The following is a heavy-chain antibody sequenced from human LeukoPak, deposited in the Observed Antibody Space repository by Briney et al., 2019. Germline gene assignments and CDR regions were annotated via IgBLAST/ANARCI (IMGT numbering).Heavy chain of an antibody. J-gene: IGHJ1*01. D-gene: IGHD2-2*02. CDR3: ARGPVVPAAIRYFQH. CDR2: INHSGST. CDR1: GGSFSGYY. Sequence: SETLSLTCAVYGGSFSGYYWSWIRQPPGKGLEWIGEINHSGSTNYNPSLKSRVTISVDTSKNQFSLKLSSVTAADTAVYYCARGPVVPAAIRYFQHWGQGTLVTVSS. V-gene: IGHV4-34*01.